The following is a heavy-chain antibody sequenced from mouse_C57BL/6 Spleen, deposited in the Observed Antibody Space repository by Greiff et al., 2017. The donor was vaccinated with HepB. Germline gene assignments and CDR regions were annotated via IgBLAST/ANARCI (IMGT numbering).Heavy chain of an antibody. V-gene: IGHV1-19*01. Sequence: EVKLQQSGPVLVKPGASVKMSCKASGYTFTDYYMNWVKQSHGKSLEWIGVINPYNGGTSYNQKFKGKATLTVDKSSSTAYMELNSLTSEDSAVYYCARMITTLMDYWGQGTSVTVSS. CDR1: GYTFTDYY. J-gene: IGHJ4*01. CDR3: ARMITTLMDY. CDR2: INPYNGGT. D-gene: IGHD2-4*01.